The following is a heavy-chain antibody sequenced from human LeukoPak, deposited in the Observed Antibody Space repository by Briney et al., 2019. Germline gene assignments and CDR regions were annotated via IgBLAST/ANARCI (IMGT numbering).Heavy chain of an antibody. Sequence: SETLSLTCAVYGGSFSGYYWSWIRQPPGKGLEWIGEINHSGSTNYNPSLKSRVTISADTSKNQFSLKLSSVTAADTAVYYCARVGGVYCSSTSCYRPYIYHYYYYGMDVWGQGTTVTVSS. J-gene: IGHJ6*02. V-gene: IGHV4-34*01. CDR3: ARVGGVYCSSTSCYRPYIYHYYYYGMDV. D-gene: IGHD2-2*02. CDR2: INHSGST. CDR1: GGSFSGYY.